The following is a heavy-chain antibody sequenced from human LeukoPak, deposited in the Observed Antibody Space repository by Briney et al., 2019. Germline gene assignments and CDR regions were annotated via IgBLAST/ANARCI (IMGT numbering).Heavy chain of an antibody. D-gene: IGHD4-23*01. CDR3: YHPGGKI. J-gene: IGHJ3*02. V-gene: IGHV1-46*01. CDR2: INPSGGST. CDR1: GYTFTSYY. Sequence: GESLKISCKASGYTFTSYYMHWVRQAPGQGLEWMGIINPSGGSTSYAQKFQGRVTMTRDTSTSTVYMELSSLRSEDTAVYYCYHPGGKIWGQGTMVTVSS.